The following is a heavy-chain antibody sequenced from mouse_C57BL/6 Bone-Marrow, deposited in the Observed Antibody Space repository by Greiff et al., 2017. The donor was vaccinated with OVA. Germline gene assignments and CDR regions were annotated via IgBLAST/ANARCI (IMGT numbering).Heavy chain of an antibody. CDR1: GYTFTDYY. V-gene: IGHV1-19*01. CDR3: ARWARGYAMDY. D-gene: IGHD3-1*01. J-gene: IGHJ4*01. Sequence: VQLKQSGPVLVKPGASVKMSCKASGYTFTDYYMNWVKQSHGKSLEWIGVINPYNGGTSYNQKFKGKATLTVDKSSSTAYMELNSLTSEDSAVYYCARWARGYAMDYWGQGTSVTVSS. CDR2: INPYNGGT.